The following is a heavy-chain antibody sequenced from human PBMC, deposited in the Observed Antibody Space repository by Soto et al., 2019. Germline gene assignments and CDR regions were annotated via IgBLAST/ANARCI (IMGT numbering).Heavy chain of an antibody. J-gene: IGHJ3*02. Sequence: QVQLVQSGAEVKKPGSSVKVSCKAAGGTFSSNASSWVRQAPGQGLGWMGGISPIFGTANYAQKFQGRVTITADESTSTAYMELSSLRSEDTAVYYCARVRLMITFGGVGDGRWFAFDIWGQGTMVTVSS. CDR1: GGTFSSNA. CDR2: ISPIFGTA. CDR3: ARVRLMITFGGVGDGRWFAFDI. D-gene: IGHD3-16*01. V-gene: IGHV1-69*12.